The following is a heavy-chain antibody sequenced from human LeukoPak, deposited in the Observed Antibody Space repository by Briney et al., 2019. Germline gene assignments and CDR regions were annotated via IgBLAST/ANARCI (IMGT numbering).Heavy chain of an antibody. CDR2: TYYNGSP. CDR1: GGSISSSSYY. Sequence: PSETLSLTCTVSGGSISSSSYYWGWIRQPPGKGLEWIGSTYYNGSPYYNPSLKSRVTISVDTSKNQFSLKLSSVTAADTAVYYCARQGTRSGQIDYWGQGTLVTVSS. J-gene: IGHJ4*02. CDR3: ARQGTRSGQIDY. D-gene: IGHD6-19*01. V-gene: IGHV4-39*01.